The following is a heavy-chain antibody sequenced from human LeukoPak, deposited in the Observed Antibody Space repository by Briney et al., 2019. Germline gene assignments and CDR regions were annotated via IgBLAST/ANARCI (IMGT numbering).Heavy chain of an antibody. D-gene: IGHD3-22*01. Sequence: GGSLRLSCAASGFTFSSYSMNWVRQAPGKGLEWVSSISSSSNYIYYADSVRGRFTISRDNAKKSLYLQMNSLRAEDTAVYYCARENNYYDSSGYYVYYFDYWGQGTLVTVSS. J-gene: IGHJ4*02. CDR1: GFTFSSYS. CDR2: ISSSSNYI. V-gene: IGHV3-21*01. CDR3: ARENNYYDSSGYYVYYFDY.